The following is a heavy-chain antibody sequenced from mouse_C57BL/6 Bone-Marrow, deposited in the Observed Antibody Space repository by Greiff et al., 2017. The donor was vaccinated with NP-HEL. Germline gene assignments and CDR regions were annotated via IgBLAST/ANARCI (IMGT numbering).Heavy chain of an antibody. D-gene: IGHD4-1*01. CDR2: IYPRSGYT. CDR3: ARRLTGTLYYFDY. V-gene: IGHV1-81*01. CDR1: GYTFTSYC. Sequence: QVQLQQSGAELVMPGASVKLSCKASGYTFTSYCIRWVKQRTGQGLAWIGEIYPRSGYTYYNEKFKGKATLTADKSSSTAYMELRSLTSEDSAVYFCARRLTGTLYYFDYWGQGTTLTVSS. J-gene: IGHJ2*01.